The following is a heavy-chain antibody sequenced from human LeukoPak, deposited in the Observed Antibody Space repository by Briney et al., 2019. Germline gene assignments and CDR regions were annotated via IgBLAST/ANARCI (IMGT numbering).Heavy chain of an antibody. CDR2: IYYSGSTY. V-gene: IGHV4-39*01. J-gene: IGHJ4*02. CDR3: ARTSLWFAELLVDY. Sequence: PSETLSLTCTVSGGSISSSSYYWGWIRQPPGKGLEWIGSIYYSGSTYYYNPSLKSRVTISVDTSKNQFSLKLTSVTAADTAVYYCARTSLWFAELLVDYWGQGTLVTVSS. CDR1: GGSISSSSYY. D-gene: IGHD3-10*01.